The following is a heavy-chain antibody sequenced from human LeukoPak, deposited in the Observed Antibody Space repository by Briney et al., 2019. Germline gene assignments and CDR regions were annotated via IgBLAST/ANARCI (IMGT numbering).Heavy chain of an antibody. CDR2: IYYSGST. Sequence: SETLSLTCTVSGGSISSGGYYWSWIRQHPGKGLEWIGYIYYSGSTYYNPSHKSRVTISVDTSKNQFSLKLSSVTAADTAVYYCARWRSCSGGSCYSVYYFDYWGQGTLVTVSS. CDR3: ARWRSCSGGSCYSVYYFDY. V-gene: IGHV4-31*03. J-gene: IGHJ4*02. D-gene: IGHD2-15*01. CDR1: GGSISSGGYY.